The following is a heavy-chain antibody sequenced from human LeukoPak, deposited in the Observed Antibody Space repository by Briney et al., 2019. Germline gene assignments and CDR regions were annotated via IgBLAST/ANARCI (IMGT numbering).Heavy chain of an antibody. CDR3: ARGSPVGATSRGAFDI. CDR2: MNPNSGNT. D-gene: IGHD1-26*01. CDR1: GYTFTSYD. Sequence: GASVKVSCKASGYTFTSYDINWVRQATGQGLEWMGWMNPNSGNTGYAQKFQGRVTMTRNTSISTAYMELSSLRSEDTAVYYCARGSPVGATSRGAFDIWGQGTMVTVSS. J-gene: IGHJ3*02. V-gene: IGHV1-8*01.